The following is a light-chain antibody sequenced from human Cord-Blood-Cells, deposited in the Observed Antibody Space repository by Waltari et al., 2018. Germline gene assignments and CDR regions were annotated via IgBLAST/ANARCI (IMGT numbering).Light chain of an antibody. Sequence: EIVMTQSLATLSVSPGDRATLSCRASQSFSSNLAWYQQKPGQAPRLLIYGASTRATGIPARFSCSGSGTEFTLTISSLQSEDFAVYYCQQYNNWPPWTFGQGTKVEIK. V-gene: IGKV3-15*01. CDR2: GAS. J-gene: IGKJ1*01. CDR3: QQYNNWPPWT. CDR1: QSFSSN.